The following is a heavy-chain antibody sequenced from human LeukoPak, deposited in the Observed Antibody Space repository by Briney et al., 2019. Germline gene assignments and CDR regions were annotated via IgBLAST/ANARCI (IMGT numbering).Heavy chain of an antibody. J-gene: IGHJ4*02. D-gene: IGHD6-19*01. CDR3: ARQSTKYSSGWLFDY. CDR1: GDSMSSYY. Sequence: SETLSLTCTVSGDSMSSYYWNFIRQPAGKGLEWIGRIHTSWTTYYNPSLKSRITTSVDTSRNQFSLNLSSVTAADTAVYYCARQSTKYSSGWLFDYWGQGTLVTVSS. CDR2: IHTSWTT. V-gene: IGHV4-4*07.